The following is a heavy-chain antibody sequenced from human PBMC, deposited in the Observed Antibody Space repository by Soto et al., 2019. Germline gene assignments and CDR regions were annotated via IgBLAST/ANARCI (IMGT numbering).Heavy chain of an antibody. CDR2: INAYNGNT. CDR3: ALGGSYAWDY. J-gene: IGHJ4*02. D-gene: IGHD1-26*01. V-gene: IGHV1-18*01. CDR1: GYTFTSYG. Sequence: ASVKVSCKASGYTFTSYGISWVRQAPGQRLEWMGWINAYNGNTNYAQKFQGRVTITRDTSASTAYMELSSLRSEDTAVYYCALGGSYAWDYWGQGTLVTVSS.